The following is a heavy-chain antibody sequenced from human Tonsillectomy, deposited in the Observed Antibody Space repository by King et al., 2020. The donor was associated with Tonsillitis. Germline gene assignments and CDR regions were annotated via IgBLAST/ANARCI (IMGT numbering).Heavy chain of an antibody. D-gene: IGHD6-19*01. J-gene: IGHJ4*02. V-gene: IGHV3-33*05. CDR3: ARERLYSSYWGIDY. CDR2: ISYDATRE. CDR1: GFAFRSYG. Sequence: VQLVESGGGVVQPGRSLRLSCVSSGFAFRSYGMHWVRQAPGKGLEWVAVISYDATRENYADSAKGRFIISRDNSKNTLYLQMNSLRAEDTAVYYCARERLYSSYWGIDYWGQGSLVTVSS.